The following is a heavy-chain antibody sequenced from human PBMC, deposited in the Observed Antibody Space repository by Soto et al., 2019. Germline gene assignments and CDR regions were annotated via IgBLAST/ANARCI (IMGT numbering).Heavy chain of an antibody. CDR3: ATYDVDTAMDH. Sequence: QVQLQESGPGLVKPSETLSLTCTVSSGSISLYYWTWIRQPPGKGLEWIGYIYYSGSTNYNPSLKSRVTMSIEPVKNQFSLKLTSVTAADTAVYYCATYDVDTAMDHWGQGTLVTVSS. D-gene: IGHD5-18*01. CDR2: IYYSGST. V-gene: IGHV4-59*08. J-gene: IGHJ4*02. CDR1: SGSISLYY.